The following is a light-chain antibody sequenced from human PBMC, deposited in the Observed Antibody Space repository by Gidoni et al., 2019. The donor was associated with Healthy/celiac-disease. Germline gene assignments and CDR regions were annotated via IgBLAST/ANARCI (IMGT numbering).Light chain of an antibody. Sequence: DIQMTQSPSSLSASVGDRVTITCRASQSISSYLNWYQPKPGKAPKLLIYAAYSLQSGVPSRFSGSESGTDFTLTISSLQREDFATYYCQQSYSTPPWTFGQGTKVEIK. CDR2: AAY. CDR3: QQSYSTPPWT. CDR1: QSISSY. V-gene: IGKV1-39*01. J-gene: IGKJ1*01.